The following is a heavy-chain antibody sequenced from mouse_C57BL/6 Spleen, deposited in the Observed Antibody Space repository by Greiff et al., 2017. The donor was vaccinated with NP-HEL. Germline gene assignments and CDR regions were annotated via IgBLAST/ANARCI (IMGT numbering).Heavy chain of an antibody. CDR1: GFTFSSYA. V-gene: IGHV5-4*01. D-gene: IGHD1-2*01. Sequence: DVMLVESGGGLVKPGGSLKLSCAASGFTFSSYAMSWVRQTPEKRLEWVATISDGGSYTYYPDNVKGRFTISRDNAKNNLYLQMSHLKSEDTAMYYCARDLTTAPAMDYWGQGTSVTVSS. CDR3: ARDLTTAPAMDY. CDR2: ISDGGSYT. J-gene: IGHJ4*01.